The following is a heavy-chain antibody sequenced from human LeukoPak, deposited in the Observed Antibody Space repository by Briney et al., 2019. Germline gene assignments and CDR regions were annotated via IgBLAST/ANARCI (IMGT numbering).Heavy chain of an antibody. Sequence: PPGGSLRPSCVASGFTFSTYAMSWVRQAPGRGLEWVSGTSGNGGSTHYADSVKGRFTNSRDNSKDTLYLQMSSLSAEDTAVYYCAKVASYYYDSGAYYDYWGQGTLVTVSS. V-gene: IGHV3-23*01. D-gene: IGHD3-22*01. CDR2: TSGNGGST. J-gene: IGHJ4*02. CDR1: GFTFSTYA. CDR3: AKVASYYYDSGAYYDY.